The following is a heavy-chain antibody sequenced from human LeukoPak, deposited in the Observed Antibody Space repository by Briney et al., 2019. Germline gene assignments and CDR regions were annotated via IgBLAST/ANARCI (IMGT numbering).Heavy chain of an antibody. V-gene: IGHV4-38-2*02. CDR1: SYSISSGYY. Sequence: SETLSLTCTVSSYSISSGYYWGWIRQPPGKGLEWIGSISHSGSTSYNPSLKSRVTISLDTSKNQFSLKLSSVTAADTAVYCCARVTYYYDSSGYLPHYYFDYWGQGTLVTVSS. D-gene: IGHD3-22*01. CDR2: ISHSGST. J-gene: IGHJ4*02. CDR3: ARVTYYYDSSGYLPHYYFDY.